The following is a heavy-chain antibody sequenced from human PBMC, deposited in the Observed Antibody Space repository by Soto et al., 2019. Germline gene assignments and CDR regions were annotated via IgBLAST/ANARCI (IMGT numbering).Heavy chain of an antibody. CDR3: ARGSMRFGGYGMDV. V-gene: IGHV1-8*01. Sequence: QVQLVQSGAEVKKPGASVKVSCKASGYAFTTYDINWVRQATGQGPEWMGWMNPNSGHTVYAQKFQGRVTVTRDTSINPAYMKLSSLRSEDTAVYYCARGSMRFGGYGMDVWGQGTTVTVSS. J-gene: IGHJ6*02. D-gene: IGHD3-10*01. CDR1: GYAFTTYD. CDR2: MNPNSGHT.